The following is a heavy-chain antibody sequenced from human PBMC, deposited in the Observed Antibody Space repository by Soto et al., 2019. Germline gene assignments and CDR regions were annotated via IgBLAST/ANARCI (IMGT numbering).Heavy chain of an antibody. CDR3: ARRTELLDAFDI. Sequence: GGSLRLSCAASGFTFSSYWMHWVRQAPGKGLVWVSRINSDGSSTSYADSVKGRFTISRDNAKNTLYLQMNSLRAEDTAVYYCARRTELLDAFDIWGQGTMVTVSS. CDR1: GFTFSSYW. V-gene: IGHV3-74*01. D-gene: IGHD1-26*01. J-gene: IGHJ3*02. CDR2: INSDGSST.